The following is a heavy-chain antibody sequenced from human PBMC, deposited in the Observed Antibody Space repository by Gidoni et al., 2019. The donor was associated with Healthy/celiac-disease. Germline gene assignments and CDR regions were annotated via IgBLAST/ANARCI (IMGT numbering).Heavy chain of an antibody. J-gene: IGHJ4*02. Sequence: LQLQESGSGRVKPEQTLSLTCAVTGGSISSGGSSWSWIRQPPGKGLGWIGDIYHGGSTYYNPYLKIRVTISVDSSKNQFSLKLSSVTAADTAVYYCARGGSSSSYYNDYWGQGTLVTVSS. CDR3: ARGGSSSSYYNDY. CDR1: GGSISSGGSS. V-gene: IGHV4-30-2*01. D-gene: IGHD6-13*01. CDR2: IYHGGST.